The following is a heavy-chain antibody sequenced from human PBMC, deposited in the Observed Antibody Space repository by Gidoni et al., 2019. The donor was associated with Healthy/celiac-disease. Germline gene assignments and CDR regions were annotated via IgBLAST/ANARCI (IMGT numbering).Heavy chain of an antibody. CDR2: ISYDGSNK. J-gene: IGHJ6*04. D-gene: IGHD3-10*01. CDR3: ARDFRGVINYYYYGMDV. V-gene: IGHV3-30-3*01. Sequence: QVQLVESGGGVVQPGRYLRLSCAPSGFTFSSYAMHWVRQAPGKGREWVAVISYDGSNKYYADSVKGRFTISRDNSKNTLYLQMNSLRAEDTAVYYCARDFRGVINYYYYGMDVWGKGTTVTVSS. CDR1: GFTFSSYA.